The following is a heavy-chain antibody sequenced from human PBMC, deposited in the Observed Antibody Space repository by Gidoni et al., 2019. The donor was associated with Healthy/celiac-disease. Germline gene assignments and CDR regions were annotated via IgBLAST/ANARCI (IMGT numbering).Heavy chain of an antibody. CDR2: INPNIGGT. J-gene: IGHJ3*02. CDR3: ARGSGGSYPDAFDI. D-gene: IGHD1-26*01. V-gene: IGHV1-2*02. Sequence: VQLVQSGAEVKTPGASVTVSCKDSGYTFTGYYMHWVRQAPGQGLEWMGWINPNIGGTNYAQKFQGRFTMTRDTSISTAYMELSRLRSDDTAVYYCARGSGGSYPDAFDIWGQGTMVTVSS. CDR1: GYTFTGYY.